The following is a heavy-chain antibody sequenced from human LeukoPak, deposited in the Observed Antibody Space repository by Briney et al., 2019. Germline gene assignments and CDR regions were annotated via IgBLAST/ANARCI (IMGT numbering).Heavy chain of an antibody. V-gene: IGHV4-59*08. CDR3: ARTIAARRDYFDS. CDR2: IYYSGST. Sequence: PETLSLTCTVSGGSISSYYWSWIRQPPGKGLEWIGYIYYSGSTNYNPSLKSRVTISVDTSKNQFSLKLSSVTAADTAVYYCARTIAARRDYFDSWGQGTLVTVSS. J-gene: IGHJ4*02. CDR1: GGSISSYY. D-gene: IGHD6-6*01.